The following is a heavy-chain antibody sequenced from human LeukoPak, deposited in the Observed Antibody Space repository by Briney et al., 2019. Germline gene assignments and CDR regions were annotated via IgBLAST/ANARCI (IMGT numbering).Heavy chain of an antibody. CDR2: ISYDGSNK. CDR3: ARDSPKGPFDY. Sequence: GGSLRLSCAASGFTFSNYAMHWVRQAPGKGLEWVAVISYDGSNKYYTDSVKGRFTISRDNSKNTLYLQMNSLRAEDTAVYYCARDSPKGPFDYWGQGTLVTVSS. J-gene: IGHJ4*02. V-gene: IGHV3-30*14. CDR1: GFTFSNYA.